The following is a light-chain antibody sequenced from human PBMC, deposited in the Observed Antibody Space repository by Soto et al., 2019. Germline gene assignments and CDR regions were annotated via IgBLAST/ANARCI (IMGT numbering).Light chain of an antibody. CDR2: DAS. Sequence: EIVLTQSPATLSLSPGERATLSSRARQSVSSYFAWYHQKPGQAPRLLIYDASSWATGIPARLSGSGSGTDFTLTISSLEAEEFTVYYCQQSIDCPLTFSQGTKVEIK. J-gene: IGKJ1*01. CDR1: QSVSSY. V-gene: IGKV3-11*01. CDR3: QQSIDCPLT.